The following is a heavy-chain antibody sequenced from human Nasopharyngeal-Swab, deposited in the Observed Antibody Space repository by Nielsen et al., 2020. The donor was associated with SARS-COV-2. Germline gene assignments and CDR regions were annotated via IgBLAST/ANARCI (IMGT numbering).Heavy chain of an antibody. V-gene: IGHV1-58*01. CDR2: IVVGTGNT. Sequence: SVQVSCKASGFTFTVSAVQWVRQARGQRLEWIGWIVVGTGNTKSAQNFQERVTLTRDMSTTTAYLELSSLRSEDTAVYYCASMITDTATRISWGQGTLVTVSS. D-gene: IGHD2-21*01. CDR3: ASMITDTATRIS. CDR1: GFTFTVSA. J-gene: IGHJ4*02.